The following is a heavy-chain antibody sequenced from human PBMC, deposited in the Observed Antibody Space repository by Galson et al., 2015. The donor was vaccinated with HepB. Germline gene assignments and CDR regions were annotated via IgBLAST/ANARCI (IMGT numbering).Heavy chain of an antibody. CDR1: GFTFSSFS. D-gene: IGHD5-12*01. J-gene: IGHJ4*02. CDR3: VKGVRGDIVATIPFDY. V-gene: IGHV3-64D*06. Sequence: SLRLSCAASGFTFSSFSMHWVRQAPGQGLEYVSAISANGVNTYYADSVKGRFTISRDNSKNTLFLQLSSLRAEDTAVYFCVKGVRGDIVATIPFDYWGQGTLVTVSS. CDR2: ISANGVNT.